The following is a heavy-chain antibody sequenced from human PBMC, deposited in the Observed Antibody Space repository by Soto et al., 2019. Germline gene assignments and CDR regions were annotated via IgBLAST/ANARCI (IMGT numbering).Heavy chain of an antibody. J-gene: IGHJ1*01. V-gene: IGHV2-5*02. CDR1: GFSLSTSGVG. Sequence: QITLKESGPPLVKPTQTLTLTCTFSGFSLSTSGVGVGWIRQPPRKALEWLALIYWDDDKRYSPSLKSRLTITTDTSKNQVVLTMTNMDPVDTATYHCATGIRGTVFVWGQGTLVTVSS. CDR3: ATGIRGTVFV. D-gene: IGHD3-10*01. CDR2: IYWDDDK.